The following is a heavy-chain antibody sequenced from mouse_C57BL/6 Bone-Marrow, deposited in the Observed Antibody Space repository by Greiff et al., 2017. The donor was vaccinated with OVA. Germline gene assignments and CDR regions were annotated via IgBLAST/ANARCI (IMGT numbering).Heavy chain of an antibody. CDR2: ISYDGSN. Sequence: EVHLVESGPGLVKPSQSLSLTCSVTGYSITSGYYWNWIRQFPGNKLEWMGYISYDGSNNYNPSLKNRISITRDTSKNQFFLKLNSVTTEDTATYYCARELGGDYWGQGTTLTVSS. J-gene: IGHJ2*01. CDR3: ARELGGDY. D-gene: IGHD4-1*01. V-gene: IGHV3-6*01. CDR1: GYSITSGYY.